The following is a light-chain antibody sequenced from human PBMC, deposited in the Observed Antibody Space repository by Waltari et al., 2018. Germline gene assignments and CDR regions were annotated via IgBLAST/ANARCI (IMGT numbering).Light chain of an antibody. CDR2: DSS. CDR3: QHRINWPST. J-gene: IGKJ5*01. V-gene: IGKV3-11*01. CDR1: QSINNY. Sequence: EIVLTQSPATLSLSQGERGTISCRASQSINNYLAWYQQRPGQAPRLLVYDSSNRAPGIPARFSGGGSGTDFTLTISSLEPEDIAVYYCQHRINWPSTFGQGTRLEIK.